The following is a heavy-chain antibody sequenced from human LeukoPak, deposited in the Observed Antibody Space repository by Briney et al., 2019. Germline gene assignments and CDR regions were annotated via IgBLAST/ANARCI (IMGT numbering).Heavy chain of an antibody. Sequence: GGSLRLSCAASGFTFSSYAMSWVRQAPGKGLEWVSAISGSGGSTYYADSVKGRFTISRDNSKNTLYLQMNSLKTEDTAVYYCTTDTAEGENGDQVDYWGQGTLVTVSS. J-gene: IGHJ4*02. CDR2: ISGSGGST. CDR3: TTDTAEGENGDQVDY. CDR1: GFTFSSYA. D-gene: IGHD4-17*01. V-gene: IGHV3-23*01.